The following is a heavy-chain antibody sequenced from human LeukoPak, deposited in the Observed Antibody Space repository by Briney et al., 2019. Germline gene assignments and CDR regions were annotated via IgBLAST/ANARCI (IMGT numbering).Heavy chain of an antibody. CDR1: GYTFTGYY. CDR2: INPNSGGT. V-gene: IGHV1-2*02. D-gene: IGHD3-22*01. J-gene: IGHJ5*02. CDR3: ARAGSAMYYYDSSGYYSSPWFDP. Sequence: ASVKVSCKASGYTFTGYYMHWVRQAPGQGLEWMGWINPNSGGTNYAQKFQGRVTMTRDTSISTAYMELSRLRSDDTAVYYCARAGSAMYYYDSSGYYSSPWFDPWGQGTLVTVSS.